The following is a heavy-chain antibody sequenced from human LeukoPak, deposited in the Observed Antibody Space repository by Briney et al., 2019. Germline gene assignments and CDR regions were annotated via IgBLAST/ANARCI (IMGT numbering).Heavy chain of an antibody. CDR1: GFTFSSYS. J-gene: IGHJ6*03. D-gene: IGHD3-10*01. Sequence: PGGSLRLSCAASGFTFSSYSMNWVRQAPGKGLEWVSYISSSGSTIYYADSVKGRFTISRDNAKNSLYLQMNSLRAEDTAVYYCARDTYGSGSYYNEYYYYYMDVWGKGTTVTISS. CDR2: ISSSGSTI. V-gene: IGHV3-48*04. CDR3: ARDTYGSGSYYNEYYYYYMDV.